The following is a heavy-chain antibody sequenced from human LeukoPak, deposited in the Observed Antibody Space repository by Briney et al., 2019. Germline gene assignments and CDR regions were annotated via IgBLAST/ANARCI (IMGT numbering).Heavy chain of an antibody. CDR3: ARVEGGYKNFDY. J-gene: IGHJ4*02. D-gene: IGHD5-24*01. CDR1: GFTFSSYS. V-gene: IGHV3-48*04. CDR2: ISSSGSTI. Sequence: PGGSLRLSCAVSGFTFSSYSMTWVRQAPGKGLEWVSYISSSGSTIYYADSVKGRVTISRDNAKNSLYLQMNSLRAEDTDVYYCARVEGGYKNFDYWGQGTLVIVSS.